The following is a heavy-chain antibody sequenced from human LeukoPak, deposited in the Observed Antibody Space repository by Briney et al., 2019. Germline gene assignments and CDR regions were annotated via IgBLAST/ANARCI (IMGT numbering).Heavy chain of an antibody. D-gene: IGHD2-21*01. V-gene: IGHV4-59*01. CDR3: ARSGFVVVPYYFDY. Sequence: SENLSLTCTVCGGSISSYYWSWIRQPPGKGLKWIGYMYYSGSADYNPSLKSRVTISVDTSKNQFSLKLTSVIAADTAVYYCARSGFVVVPYYFDYWGQGTLVTVSS. J-gene: IGHJ4*02. CDR2: MYYSGSA. CDR1: GGSISSYY.